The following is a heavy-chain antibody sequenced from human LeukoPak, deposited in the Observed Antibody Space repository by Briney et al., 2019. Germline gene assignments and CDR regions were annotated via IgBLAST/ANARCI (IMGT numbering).Heavy chain of an antibody. CDR3: ARHIAAAGTRADY. CDR1: GGSISSSSYY. Sequence: SETLSLTCTVSGGSISSSSYYWGWIRQPPGKGLEWIGEINHSGSTNYNPSLKSRVTISVDTSKNQFSLKLSSVTAADTAVYYCARHIAAAGTRADYWGQGTLVTVSS. V-gene: IGHV4-39*01. D-gene: IGHD6-13*01. CDR2: INHSGST. J-gene: IGHJ4*02.